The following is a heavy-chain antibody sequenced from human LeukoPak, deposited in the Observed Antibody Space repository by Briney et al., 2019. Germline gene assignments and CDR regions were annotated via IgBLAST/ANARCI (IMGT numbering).Heavy chain of an antibody. D-gene: IGHD3/OR15-3a*01. CDR3: ARQTGSGLSILP. CDR2: IYTSGST. V-gene: IGHV4-4*07. J-gene: IGHJ4*02. Sequence: SETLSLTCTVSGGSISSYYWSWIRQPAGKGLEWIGRIYTSGSTNYNPSLKSRVSISIDTSKNQFSLRLTSVTAADTAVYYCARQTGSGLSILPGGQGTLVTVSS. CDR1: GGSISSYY.